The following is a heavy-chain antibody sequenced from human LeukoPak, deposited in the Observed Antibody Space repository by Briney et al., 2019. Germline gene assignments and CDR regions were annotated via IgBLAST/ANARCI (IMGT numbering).Heavy chain of an antibody. D-gene: IGHD2/OR15-2a*01. CDR2: INPSGGSA. CDR3: ARDNRRNWFDP. CDR1: GYTFTSYN. Sequence: GASVKVSCKASGYTFTSYNIHWVRQAPGQGLERMGIINPSGGSASYAQKLQGRVAMTRDMSTSTVYMELSSLRSEDTAVYYCARDNRRNWFDPWGQGTLVTVSS. V-gene: IGHV1-46*01. J-gene: IGHJ5*02.